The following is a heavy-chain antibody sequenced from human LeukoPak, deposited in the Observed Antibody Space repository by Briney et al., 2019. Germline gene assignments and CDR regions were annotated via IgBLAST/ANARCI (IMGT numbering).Heavy chain of an antibody. Sequence: SETLSLTCTVSGGSISSYYWSWIRQSPGKGLLWIGYIHDSGSTNYNPSLKSRVTISLATSKNQFSLRLSSVTAADTAVYYCARLNSRSYYFPMDVWGQGTTVTVSS. CDR3: ARLNSRSYYFPMDV. CDR2: IHDSGST. V-gene: IGHV4-59*12. J-gene: IGHJ6*02. CDR1: GGSISSYY. D-gene: IGHD2/OR15-2a*01.